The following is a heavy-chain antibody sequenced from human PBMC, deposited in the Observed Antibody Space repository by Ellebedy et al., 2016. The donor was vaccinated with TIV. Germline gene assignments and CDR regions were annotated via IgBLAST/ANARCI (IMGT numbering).Heavy chain of an antibody. CDR3: AKSLRGEVDAFDI. Sequence: PGGSLRLSCAASGFTFSTYSIHWVRQAPGKGLDWVALISHDGSNTFYADSVKGRLTISRDNSKNTLYLQMNSLRPEDTAVYYCAKSLRGEVDAFDIWGQGTMVTVSS. J-gene: IGHJ3*02. CDR1: GFTFSTYS. CDR2: ISHDGSNT. D-gene: IGHD3-10*01. V-gene: IGHV3-30*04.